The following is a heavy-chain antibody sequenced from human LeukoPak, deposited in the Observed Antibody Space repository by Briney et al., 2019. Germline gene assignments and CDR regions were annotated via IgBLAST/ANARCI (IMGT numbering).Heavy chain of an antibody. Sequence: PSETLSLTCTVSGGSISSYYWSWIRQPPGKGLEWIGYIYYSGSTNYNPSLKSRVTISVDTSKNQFSLKLSSVTAEDTAVYYCATDRGQKQKGDSSSWYRVARRAENNFDYWGQGTLVTVSS. CDR2: IYYSGST. J-gene: IGHJ4*02. CDR1: GGSISSYY. V-gene: IGHV4-59*01. D-gene: IGHD6-13*01. CDR3: ATDRGQKQKGDSSSWYRVARRAENNFDY.